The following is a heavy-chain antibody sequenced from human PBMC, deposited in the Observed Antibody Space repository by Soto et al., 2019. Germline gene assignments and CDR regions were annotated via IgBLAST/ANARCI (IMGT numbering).Heavy chain of an antibody. V-gene: IGHV3-11*05. CDR2: INSSSSYT. Sequence: QVQLVESGGGLVKPGGSLRLSCAASGFTFSDYYMSWIRQAPGKGLEWVSYINSSSSYTNYADSVKGRFTISGDNAKNSLYLQMNSLRAEDTAVYYCARTIAAAGGRRYFDLWGRGTLVTVSS. CDR1: GFTFSDYY. CDR3: ARTIAAAGGRRYFDL. J-gene: IGHJ2*01. D-gene: IGHD6-13*01.